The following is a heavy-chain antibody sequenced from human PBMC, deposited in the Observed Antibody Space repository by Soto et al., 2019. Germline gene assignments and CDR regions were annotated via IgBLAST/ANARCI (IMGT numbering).Heavy chain of an antibody. CDR2: IIPIFGTA. J-gene: IGHJ5*02. CDR3: ARGRVVTKVDWFDP. Sequence: GASVKVSCKASGGTFSSYAISWVRQAPGQGLEWMGGIIPIFGTANYAQKFQGRVTITADESTSTAYMELSSLRSEDTAVYYCARGRVVTKVDWFDPWGQGTLVTVSS. CDR1: GGTFSSYA. V-gene: IGHV1-69*13. D-gene: IGHD2-15*01.